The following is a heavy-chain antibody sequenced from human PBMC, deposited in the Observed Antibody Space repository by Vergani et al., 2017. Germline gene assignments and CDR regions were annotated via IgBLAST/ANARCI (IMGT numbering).Heavy chain of an antibody. CDR1: GFTFSRYA. V-gene: IGHV3-23*01. J-gene: IGHJ5*02. CDR3: ANAAILTGYYTGPNGFDP. Sequence: EVQLLESGGGLVQPGGSLRLSCAASGFTFSRYAMSWVRQAPGKGLEWVSAMSGSGGRTYYADSVTGRFTISRDDAKNTLYLQMNCLRAEDTAVYYCANAAILTGYYTGPNGFDPWGQGTLVTVSS. CDR2: MSGSGGRT. D-gene: IGHD3-9*01.